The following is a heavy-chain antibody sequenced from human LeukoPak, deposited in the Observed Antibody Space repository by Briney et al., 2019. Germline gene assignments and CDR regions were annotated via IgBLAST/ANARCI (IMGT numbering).Heavy chain of an antibody. J-gene: IGHJ3*02. CDR2: IYSGGKT. CDR3: ARILGASPRGVFDI. CDR1: GFTFSSYW. Sequence: HPGGSLRLSCAASGFTFSSYWMSWVRQAPGKGLEWVSIIYSGGKTDSADSVKGRFIISRDKSKNTLYLQMNSLRAEDTAVYYCARILGASPRGVFDIWGRGTMVTVSS. D-gene: IGHD1-26*01. V-gene: IGHV3-53*01.